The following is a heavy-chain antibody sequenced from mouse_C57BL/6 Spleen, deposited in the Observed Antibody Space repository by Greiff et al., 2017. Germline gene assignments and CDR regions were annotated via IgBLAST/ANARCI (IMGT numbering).Heavy chain of an antibody. D-gene: IGHD2-3*01. CDR3: ARDLGWSLYDYAMDY. Sequence: EVMLVESEGGLVQPGSSMKLSCTASGFTFSDYYMAWVRQVPEKGLEWVANINYDGSSTYYLDSLKSRFIISRDNAKNILYLQMSSLKSEDTATYYCARDLGWSLYDYAMDYWGQGTSVTVSS. V-gene: IGHV5-16*01. CDR2: INYDGSST. J-gene: IGHJ4*01. CDR1: GFTFSDYY.